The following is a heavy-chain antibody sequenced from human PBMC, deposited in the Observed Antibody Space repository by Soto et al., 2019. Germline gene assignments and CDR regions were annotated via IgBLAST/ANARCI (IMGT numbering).Heavy chain of an antibody. D-gene: IGHD3-22*01. CDR1: GYSFAGYW. CDR2: IDPSDSQT. Sequence: PGESLKISCKGSGYSFAGYWITWVRQKPGKGLEWMGRIDPSDSQTYYSPSFRGHVTISATKSITTVFLQWSSLRASDTAMYYCARQIYDSDTGPNFQYYFDSWGPGTLVTVSS. V-gene: IGHV5-10-1*01. CDR3: ARQIYDSDTGPNFQYYFDS. J-gene: IGHJ4*02.